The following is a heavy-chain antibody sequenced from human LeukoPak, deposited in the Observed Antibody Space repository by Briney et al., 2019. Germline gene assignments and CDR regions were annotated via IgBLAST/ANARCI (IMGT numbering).Heavy chain of an antibody. Sequence: ASVKVSCKASGYTFTSYGISWVRQAPGQGLEWMGWISAYNGNTNYAQKLQGRVTMTTDTSTSRAYMELRSLRSDDTAVYYCARVVLLWFGELFGHFDYWGQGTLVTVSS. D-gene: IGHD3-10*01. J-gene: IGHJ4*02. CDR2: ISAYNGNT. CDR1: GYTFTSYG. CDR3: ARVVLLWFGELFGHFDY. V-gene: IGHV1-18*01.